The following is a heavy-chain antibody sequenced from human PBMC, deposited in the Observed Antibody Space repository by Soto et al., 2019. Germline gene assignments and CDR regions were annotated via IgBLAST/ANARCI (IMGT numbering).Heavy chain of an antibody. CDR3: ARVRGSGSYWGYYYYYGMDV. V-gene: IGHV4-59*01. CDR2: IYYSGST. J-gene: IGHJ6*02. CDR1: GGSISSYY. Sequence: SETLSLTCTVSGGSISSYYWSWIRQPPGKGLEWIGYIYYSGSTNYNPSLKSRVTISVDTSKNQFSLKLSSVTAADTAVYYCARVRGSGSYWGYYYYYGMDVWGQGTTVTVSS. D-gene: IGHD3-10*01.